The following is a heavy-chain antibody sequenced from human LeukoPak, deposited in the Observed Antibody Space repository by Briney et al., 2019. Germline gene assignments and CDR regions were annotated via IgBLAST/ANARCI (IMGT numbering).Heavy chain of an antibody. Sequence: PSETLSLTCAVYGGSFSGYYWSWIRQPPGKGLQWIGEINHSGSTNYNPSLKSRVTISVDTSKNQFSLKLSSVTATDTAVYYCARGWSGYPAGYWGQGTLVTVPS. V-gene: IGHV4-34*01. CDR2: INHSGST. D-gene: IGHD6-25*01. J-gene: IGHJ4*02. CDR1: GGSFSGYY. CDR3: ARGWSGYPAGY.